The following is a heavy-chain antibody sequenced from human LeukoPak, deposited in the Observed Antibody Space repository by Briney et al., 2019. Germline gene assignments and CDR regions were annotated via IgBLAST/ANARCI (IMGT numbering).Heavy chain of an antibody. J-gene: IGHJ5*02. V-gene: IGHV4-34*01. CDR1: GGSISSYY. CDR3: ARVDGSCSGGSCPSGNWFDP. CDR2: INHSGST. D-gene: IGHD2-15*01. Sequence: SETLSLTCTVSGGSISSYYWSWIRQPPGKGLEWIGEINHSGSTNYNPSLKSRVTISGDTSKNQFSLKLNSVTAADTAVYYCARVDGSCSGGSCPSGNWFDPWGQGTLVTVSS.